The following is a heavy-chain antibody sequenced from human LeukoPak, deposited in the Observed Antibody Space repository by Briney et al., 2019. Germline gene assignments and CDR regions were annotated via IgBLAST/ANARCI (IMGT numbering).Heavy chain of an antibody. CDR3: VKDDGWVQYAN. J-gene: IGHJ4*02. V-gene: IGHV3-23*01. D-gene: IGHD5-24*01. Sequence: GGTLRLSCAASGFIFSHHGMNWVRRAPGKGLEWVSGIRTDGVTTYYADSVKGRFIISRDNSKNTVYLQMNSLSAEDAAVYYCVKDDGWVQYANWGQGTLVTVSS. CDR1: GFIFSHHG. CDR2: IRTDGVTT.